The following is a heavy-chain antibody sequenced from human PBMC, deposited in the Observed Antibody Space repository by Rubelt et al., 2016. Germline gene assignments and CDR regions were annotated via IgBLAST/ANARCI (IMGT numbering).Heavy chain of an antibody. Sequence: GKGLEWLGYIYFSGNTNYNPSLKSRLTISLDTSKNQFSLKLSSVTAADTAVYYCARGIAARSLYYYYYYGMDVWGQGTTVTVSS. CDR3: ARGIAARSLYYYYYYGMDV. J-gene: IGHJ6*02. CDR2: IYFSGNT. V-gene: IGHV4-59*08. D-gene: IGHD6-6*01.